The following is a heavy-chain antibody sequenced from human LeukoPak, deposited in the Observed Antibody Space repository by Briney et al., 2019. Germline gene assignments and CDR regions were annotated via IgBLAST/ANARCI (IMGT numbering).Heavy chain of an antibody. J-gene: IGHJ6*02. CDR3: ARLFWSGYYISPSLYYYYGMDV. CDR1: GGSFSGYY. D-gene: IGHD3-3*01. CDR2: INHSGST. V-gene: IGHV4-34*01. Sequence: SETLSLTCAVYGGSFSGYYWSWIRQPPGKGLEWIGEINHSGSTNYNPSLKSRVTISVDTSKNQFSLKLSSVTAADTAVYYCARLFWSGYYISPSLYYYYGMDVWGQGTTVTVSS.